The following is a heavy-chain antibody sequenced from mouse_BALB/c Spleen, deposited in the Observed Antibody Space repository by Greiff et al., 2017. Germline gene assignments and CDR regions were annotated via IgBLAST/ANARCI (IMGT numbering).Heavy chain of an antibody. D-gene: IGHD1-1*02. CDR3: ARHEGGAWFAY. Sequence: EVKLQESGGGLVQPGGSLKLSCAASGFTFSSYTMSWVRQTPEKRLEWVAYISNGGGSTYYPDTVKGRFTISRDNAKNTLYLQMSSLKSEDTAMYYCARHEGGAWFAYWGQGTLVTVSA. V-gene: IGHV5-12-2*01. CDR2: ISNGGGST. CDR1: GFTFSSYT. J-gene: IGHJ3*01.